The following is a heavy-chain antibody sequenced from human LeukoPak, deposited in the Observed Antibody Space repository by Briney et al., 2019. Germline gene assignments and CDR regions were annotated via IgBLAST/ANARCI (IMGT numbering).Heavy chain of an antibody. CDR1: GFTFSTYV. J-gene: IGHJ4*02. Sequence: GGSLRLSCAASGFTFSTYVMSWVRQAPGKGLEWVSSISSSSSYIYYADSVKGRFTISRDNAKNSLYLQMNSLRAEDTALYYCARRDYYGSGSPDFWGQGTLVTVSS. D-gene: IGHD3-10*01. CDR3: ARRDYYGSGSPDF. CDR2: ISSSSSYI. V-gene: IGHV3-21*04.